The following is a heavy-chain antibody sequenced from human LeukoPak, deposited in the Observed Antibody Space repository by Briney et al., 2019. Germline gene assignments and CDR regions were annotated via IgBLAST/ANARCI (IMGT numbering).Heavy chain of an antibody. V-gene: IGHV4-4*07. CDR2: IYTSGST. Sequence: SETLSLTCSVSGGSISSYHWSSIRQPAGKGLEWIGRIYTSGSTNYNPSLKSRVTISVDKSKNQFSLKLNSVTAADTAVYYCARDYRVIYGPEGFDPWGQGTLVTVSS. D-gene: IGHD2/OR15-2a*01. CDR1: GGSISSYH. CDR3: ARDYRVIYGPEGFDP. J-gene: IGHJ5*02.